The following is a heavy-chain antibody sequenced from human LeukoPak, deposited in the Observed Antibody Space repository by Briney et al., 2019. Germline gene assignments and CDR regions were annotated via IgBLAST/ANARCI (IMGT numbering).Heavy chain of an antibody. D-gene: IGHD5-12*01. CDR2: FSSSSSYI. V-gene: IGHV3-21*01. CDR3: ARDLIVATIKRRFDY. Sequence: FSSSSSYIYYADSVKGRFTISRDNAKNSLYLRMNSLRAEDTAVYYCARDLIVATIKRRFDYWGQGTLVTVSS. J-gene: IGHJ4*02.